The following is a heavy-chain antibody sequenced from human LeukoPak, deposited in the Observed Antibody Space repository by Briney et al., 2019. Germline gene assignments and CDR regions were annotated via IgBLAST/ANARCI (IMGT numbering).Heavy chain of an antibody. V-gene: IGHV3-48*02. CDR2: ISSGSSTT. Sequence: GGSLRLSCAASGFTFSPLGMNWVRQAPGRGLEWVSYISSGSSTTYYADSVKGRFTTSRDNAKNSLYLQVNSLRDEDTAVYYCARGRGLTLSYHYFDYWGQGTLVTVSS. D-gene: IGHD3-10*01. J-gene: IGHJ4*02. CDR3: ARGRGLTLSYHYFDY. CDR1: GFTFSPLG.